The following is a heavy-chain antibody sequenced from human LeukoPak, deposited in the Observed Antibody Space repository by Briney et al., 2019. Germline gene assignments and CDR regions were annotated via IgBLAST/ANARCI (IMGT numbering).Heavy chain of an antibody. D-gene: IGHD3-22*01. CDR1: GFTFTSYW. V-gene: IGHV3-7*04. J-gene: IGHJ4*02. CDR3: ARDQYYYDSSGYYYYFDY. Sequence: QPGGSLRLSCAASGFTFTSYWMSWVRQAPGKGLEWVANIKQDGSEKYYVDSVKGRFTISRDNTKNSLYLQMNSLRAEDTAVYYCARDQYYYDSSGYYYYFDYWGQGTLVTVSP. CDR2: IKQDGSEK.